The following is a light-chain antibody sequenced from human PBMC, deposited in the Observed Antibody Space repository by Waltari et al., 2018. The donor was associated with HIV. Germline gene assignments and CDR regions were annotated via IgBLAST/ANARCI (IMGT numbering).Light chain of an antibody. CDR2: EVT. Sequence: QSALTQPPSATGSLGQSVTIPSTGSSSDIGAYDFVSWFQQPPHSAPKLLLYEVTRRPSTVSDRFSGSRSGNTAFLTVAGLQPDDEATYFCSSYGDSLRVLFGGGTNVTVL. CDR3: SSYGDSLRVL. J-gene: IGLJ3*02. V-gene: IGLV2-8*01. CDR1: SSDIGAYDF.